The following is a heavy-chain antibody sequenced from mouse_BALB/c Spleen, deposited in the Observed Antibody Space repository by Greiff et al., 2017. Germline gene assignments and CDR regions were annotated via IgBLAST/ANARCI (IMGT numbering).Heavy chain of an antibody. J-gene: IGHJ2*01. Sequence: QVQLKQSGAELAKPGASVKMSCKASGYTFTSYWMHWVKQRPGQGLEWIGYINPSTGYTEYNQKFKDKATLTADKSSSTAYMQLSSLTSEDSAVYYCARSYDYGDYFDYGGQGTTLTVSS. CDR1: GYTFTSYW. CDR2: INPSTGYT. CDR3: ARSYDYGDYFDY. D-gene: IGHD2-4*01. V-gene: IGHV1-7*01.